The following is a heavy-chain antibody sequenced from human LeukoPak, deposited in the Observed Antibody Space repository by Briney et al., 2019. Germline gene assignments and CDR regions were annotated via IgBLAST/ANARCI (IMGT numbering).Heavy chain of an antibody. CDR1: GFTFGSYA. J-gene: IGHJ6*02. V-gene: IGHV3-23*01. Sequence: GGSLRLSCAASGFTFGSYAMSWVRQAPGKGLEWVSAISGSGGSTYYADSVKGRFTISRDNSKNTLYLQMNSLRAEDTAVYYCAKEPSPYSGYDYGMDVWGQGTTVTVSS. CDR3: AKEPSPYSGYDYGMDV. D-gene: IGHD5-12*01. CDR2: ISGSGGST.